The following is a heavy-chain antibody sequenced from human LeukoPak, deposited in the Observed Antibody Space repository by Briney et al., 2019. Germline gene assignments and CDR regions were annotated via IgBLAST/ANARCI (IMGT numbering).Heavy chain of an antibody. CDR2: IRSKANSNAT. V-gene: IGHV3-73*01. D-gene: IGHD6-13*01. Sequence: GGSLRLSCAASEFTFSGSAMHWVRQASGKGLEWVGRIRSKANSNATAYAASVKGRFTISRDDSKNTAYLQMNSLKTGDTAVYYCARQQLDQYYYFYYMDVWGKGTTVTVSS. CDR1: EFTFSGSA. J-gene: IGHJ6*03. CDR3: ARQQLDQYYYFYYMDV.